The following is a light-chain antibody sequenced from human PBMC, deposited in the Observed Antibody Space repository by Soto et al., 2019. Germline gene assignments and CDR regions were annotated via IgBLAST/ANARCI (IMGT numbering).Light chain of an antibody. Sequence: DIQLTQSPSFLSASVGDRVIITCWASQGISSYLAWYQKKPGKAPKLLIYAASTLQSGVPSRFSGSGSGTEFTLTISSLQPEDFATYYCQQLNSYPPWTFGQGTKVEIK. CDR1: QGISSY. CDR3: QQLNSYPPWT. J-gene: IGKJ1*01. CDR2: AAS. V-gene: IGKV1-9*01.